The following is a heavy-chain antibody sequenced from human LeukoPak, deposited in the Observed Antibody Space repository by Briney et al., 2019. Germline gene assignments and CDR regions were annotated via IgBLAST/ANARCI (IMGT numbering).Heavy chain of an antibody. J-gene: IGHJ6*02. V-gene: IGHV4-4*07. CDR3: ARDIGYSYGLDYYYGMDV. D-gene: IGHD5-18*01. CDR2: IYTSGST. Sequence: PSETLSLTCTVSGGSIGSYYWSWIRQPAGKGLEWIGRIYTSGSTNYNPSLKSRVTMSVDTSKNQFSLKLSSVTAADTAVYYCARDIGYSYGLDYYYGMDVWGQGTTVTVSS. CDR1: GGSIGSYY.